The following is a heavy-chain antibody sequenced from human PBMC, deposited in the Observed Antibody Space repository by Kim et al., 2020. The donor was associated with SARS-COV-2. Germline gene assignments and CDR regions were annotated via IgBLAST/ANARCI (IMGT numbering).Heavy chain of an antibody. CDR1: GGSISGNY. Sequence: SETLSLTCTVSGGSISGNYWSWIRQPPGKGLEWIGCIYDSGTTHYNPSLKSRVTISVDTSKNQFSVKLNSVTAADTAVYYCARVEETHYTSSWFSWFDP. D-gene: IGHD6-13*01. CDR2: IYDSGTT. J-gene: IGHJ5*02. CDR3: ARVEETHYTSSWFSWFDP. V-gene: IGHV4-59*01.